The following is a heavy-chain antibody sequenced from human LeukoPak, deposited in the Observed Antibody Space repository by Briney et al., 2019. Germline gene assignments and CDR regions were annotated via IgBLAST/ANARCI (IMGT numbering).Heavy chain of an antibody. CDR2: INPNSGGT. Sequence: GASVKVSCKASGYTFTGYYMHWVRQAPGQGLEWMGWINPNSGGTNYAQKFQGRVTMTRDTSISTAHMELSRLRSDDTAVYYCAISLPAITIFGVVIMTDAFDIWGQGTMVTVSS. V-gene: IGHV1-2*02. J-gene: IGHJ3*02. CDR1: GYTFTGYY. CDR3: AISLPAITIFGVVIMTDAFDI. D-gene: IGHD3-3*01.